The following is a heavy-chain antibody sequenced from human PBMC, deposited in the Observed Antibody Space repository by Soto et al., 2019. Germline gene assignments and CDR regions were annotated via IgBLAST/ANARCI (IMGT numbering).Heavy chain of an antibody. Sequence: SVKVSCKASGGTFSSYAISWVRQAPGQGLEWMGGIIPIFGTANYAQNFQGRVTITADESTSTAYMELSSLRSEDTAVYYCARGSYDYVWGSSPYYFDYWGQGTLVTVSS. V-gene: IGHV1-69*13. CDR3: ARGSYDYVWGSSPYYFDY. CDR1: GGTFSSYA. D-gene: IGHD3-16*01. CDR2: IIPIFGTA. J-gene: IGHJ4*02.